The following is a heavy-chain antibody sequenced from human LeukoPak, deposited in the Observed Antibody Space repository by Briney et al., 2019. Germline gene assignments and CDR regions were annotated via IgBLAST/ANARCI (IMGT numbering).Heavy chain of an antibody. CDR1: GFTFSSYS. V-gene: IGHV3-48*04. CDR2: ISPSSSSI. D-gene: IGHD5-12*01. J-gene: IGHJ4*02. CDR3: ARDRYSDLG. Sequence: GGSLRLSCAASGFTFSSYSMNWVRQAPGKGLEWVSYISPSSSSIHYADSVRGRFTISRDNAKTSLYLQMNSLRAEDTAVYYCARDRYSDLGWGQGTLVTVSS.